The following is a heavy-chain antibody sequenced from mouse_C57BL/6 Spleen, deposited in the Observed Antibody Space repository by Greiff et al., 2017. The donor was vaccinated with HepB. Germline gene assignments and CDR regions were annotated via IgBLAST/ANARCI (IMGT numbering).Heavy chain of an antibody. CDR1: GYTFTSYW. V-gene: IGHV1-55*01. Sequence: QVQLQQPGAELVKPGASVKMSCKASGYTFTSYWITWVKQRPGQGLEWIGDIYPGSGSTNYNEKFKSKATLTVDTSSSTAYMQLSSLTSEDSAVYYCARRDGYDDGAWFAYWGQGTLVTVSA. CDR2: IYPGSGST. J-gene: IGHJ3*01. D-gene: IGHD2-2*01. CDR3: ARRDGYDDGAWFAY.